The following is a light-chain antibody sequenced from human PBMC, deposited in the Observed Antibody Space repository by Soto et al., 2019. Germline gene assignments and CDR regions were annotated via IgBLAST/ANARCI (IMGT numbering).Light chain of an antibody. CDR3: QQYYSYPWT. CDR1: QGISSY. Sequence: AIRMTQSPSSFSASTGDRVTITCRASQGISSYLAWYQQKPGKAPKLLIYAASTLQRGVPSRFSGSGSGTDFTSTISCLQSEDFATYYGQQYYSYPWTFGQGTKVEIK. J-gene: IGKJ1*01. CDR2: AAS. V-gene: IGKV1-8*01.